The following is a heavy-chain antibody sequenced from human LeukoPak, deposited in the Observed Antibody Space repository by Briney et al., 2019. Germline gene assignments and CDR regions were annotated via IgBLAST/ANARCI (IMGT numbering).Heavy chain of an antibody. V-gene: IGHV3-11*01. D-gene: IGHD3-9*01. CDR3: AKDYYDILTGYLYYFDY. J-gene: IGHJ4*02. CDR2: ISSSGSTI. Sequence: GGSLRLSCAASGFTFSDYYMSWIRQAPGKGLEWVSYISSSGSTIYYADSVKGRFTISRDNAKNSLYLQMNSLRAEDTAVYYCAKDYYDILTGYLYYFDYWGQGTLVTVSS. CDR1: GFTFSDYY.